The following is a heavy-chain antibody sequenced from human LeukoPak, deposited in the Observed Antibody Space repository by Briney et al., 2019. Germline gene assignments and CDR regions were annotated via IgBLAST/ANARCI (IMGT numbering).Heavy chain of an antibody. CDR3: AKLDVYDILTGYYKGIEY. CDR1: GFPFSSYA. J-gene: IGHJ4*02. V-gene: IGHV3-23*01. CDR2: ISGSGGST. D-gene: IGHD3-9*01. Sequence: HPGGSLRLFCAASGFPFSSYAMSWVRQAPGKGLEWVSAISGSGGSTFYADSVKGRFTISRDNSKNTLYLQMNSLRAEDTAVYYCAKLDVYDILTGYYKGIEYWGQGTLVTVSS.